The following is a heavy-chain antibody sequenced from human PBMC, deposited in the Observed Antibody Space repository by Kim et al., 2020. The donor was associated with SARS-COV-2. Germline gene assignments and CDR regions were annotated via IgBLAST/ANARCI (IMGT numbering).Heavy chain of an antibody. D-gene: IGHD3-9*01. CDR2: IYYSGST. Sequence: SETLSLTCTVSVGSISSYYWSWIRQPPGKGLEWIGYIYYSGSTNYNPSLKSRVTISVDTSKNQFSLKLSSVTAADTAVYYCARHYYDILTGYYPYYFDYWGQGTLVTVSS. CDR1: VGSISSYY. J-gene: IGHJ4*02. CDR3: ARHYYDILTGYYPYYFDY. V-gene: IGHV4-59*08.